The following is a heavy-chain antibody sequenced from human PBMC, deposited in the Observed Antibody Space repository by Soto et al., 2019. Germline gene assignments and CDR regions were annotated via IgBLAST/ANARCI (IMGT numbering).Heavy chain of an antibody. V-gene: IGHV6-1*01. CDR2: TYYRSTWYH. Sequence: SETLSLTCAISGDSVSSNSAVWNWIRQSPSRGLEWLGRTYYRSTWYHQYAVSVNSRITINPDTSKNQFSLHLNSVTPEDTAVYFCTRGGEANGFDYWGQGTPVT. J-gene: IGHJ4*02. CDR3: TRGGEANGFDY. CDR1: GDSVSSNSAV. D-gene: IGHD3-16*01.